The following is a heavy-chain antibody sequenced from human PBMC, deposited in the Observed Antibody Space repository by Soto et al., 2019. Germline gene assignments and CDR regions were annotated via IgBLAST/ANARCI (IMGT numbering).Heavy chain of an antibody. D-gene: IGHD3-3*01. J-gene: IGHJ4*02. CDR2: IYYSGST. CDR3: ARHHSQLRFLESNFDY. V-gene: IGHV4-39*01. Sequence: SETLSLTCTVSGGSISSSSYYWGWIRQPPGKGLEWIGSIYYSGSTYYNPSLKSRVTVSVDTSKNQFSLKLSSVTAADTAVYYCARHHSQLRFLESNFDYWGQGTLVTVSS. CDR1: GGSISSSSYY.